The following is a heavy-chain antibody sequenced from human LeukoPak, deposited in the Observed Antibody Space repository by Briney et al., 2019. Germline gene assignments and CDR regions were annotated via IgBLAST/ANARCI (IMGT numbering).Heavy chain of an antibody. V-gene: IGHV3-23*01. Sequence: GGSLRLSCAASGFTFSSYAMGWVRQAPGKGLEWVSAISGSGGSTYYADSVKGRFTISRDNSKNTLYLQMNSLRAEDTAVYYCAKVDNQDGDPYDYWGQGTLVTVSS. CDR2: ISGSGGST. CDR1: GFTFSSYA. CDR3: AKVDNQDGDPYDY. J-gene: IGHJ4*02. D-gene: IGHD4-17*01.